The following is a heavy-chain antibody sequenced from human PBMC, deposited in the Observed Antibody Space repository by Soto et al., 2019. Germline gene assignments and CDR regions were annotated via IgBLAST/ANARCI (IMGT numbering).Heavy chain of an antibody. V-gene: IGHV3-33*01. D-gene: IGHD3-10*01. Sequence: QVQLVESGGGVVQPGRSLRLSCAASGFTFSSYGMHWVRQAPGKGLEWVAVIWYDGSNKYYADSVKGRFTISRDNSKNTLYLQMNSLRAEDTAVYYCARDFKSPDLPGDGIDVWGQGTTVTVSS. CDR3: ARDFKSPDLPGDGIDV. J-gene: IGHJ6*02. CDR1: GFTFSSYG. CDR2: IWYDGSNK.